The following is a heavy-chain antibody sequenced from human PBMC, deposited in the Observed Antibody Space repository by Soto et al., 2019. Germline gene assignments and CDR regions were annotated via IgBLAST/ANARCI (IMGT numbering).Heavy chain of an antibody. CDR3: ASIVVVTAIWDY. J-gene: IGHJ4*02. V-gene: IGHV3-30-3*01. Sequence: QVQLVESGGGVVQPGRSLRLSCAASGFTFSSYAMHWVRQAPGKGLEWVAVISYDGSNKYYADSVKGRFTISRDNSKNTLYLQMNSLRAEDTAVYYCASIVVVTAIWDYWGQGTLVTVSS. D-gene: IGHD2-21*02. CDR1: GFTFSSYA. CDR2: ISYDGSNK.